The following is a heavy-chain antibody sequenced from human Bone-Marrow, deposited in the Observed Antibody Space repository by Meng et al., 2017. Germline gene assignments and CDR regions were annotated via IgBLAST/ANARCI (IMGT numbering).Heavy chain of an antibody. CDR3: ARAYYGSGSYYQT. CDR2: INHSRST. J-gene: IGHJ4*02. V-gene: IGHV4-34*01. D-gene: IGHD3-10*01. Sequence: QGQLQQWGAGLLKPSHTPSLTCAVYGGSLSGYYWSWIRQPPGKGLEWIGEINHSRSTNYNPSLKSRVTISVDTSKNQFSLKLSSVTAADTAVYYCARAYYGSGSYYQTWGQGTLVTVSS. CDR1: GGSLSGYY.